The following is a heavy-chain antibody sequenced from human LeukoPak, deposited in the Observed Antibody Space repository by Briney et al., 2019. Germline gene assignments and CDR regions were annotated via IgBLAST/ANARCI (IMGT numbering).Heavy chain of an antibody. D-gene: IGHD5-12*01. V-gene: IGHV4-4*09. CDR1: RGSISGSIRSYY. J-gene: IGHJ4*02. CDR3: ARIPLGYSGAYYFDY. CDR2: ISSSGSV. Sequence: SETLFLTCTVSRGSISGSIRSYYWSWLRQPPGKGLEWIGYISSSGSVNDNPSLRSRVTISVDTSKNQFFLSLSSVSAADTAVYYCARIPLGYSGAYYFDYWGQGTLVTVSP.